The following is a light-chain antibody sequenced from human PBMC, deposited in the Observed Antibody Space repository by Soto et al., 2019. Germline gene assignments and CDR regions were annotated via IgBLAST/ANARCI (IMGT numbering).Light chain of an antibody. CDR3: QQYYGRPIT. J-gene: IGKJ5*01. Sequence: DIVMTPSPDSLAVSLGERATIDCKSSQSLLSSADNKNYLAWFRQKPGQPPQLLIHSTSTRESGVPDRIAGSGSGTDFTLTVSSLQAEDVAVYYCQQYYGRPITFGQGTRLEIK. CDR1: QSLLSSADNKNY. CDR2: STS. V-gene: IGKV4-1*01.